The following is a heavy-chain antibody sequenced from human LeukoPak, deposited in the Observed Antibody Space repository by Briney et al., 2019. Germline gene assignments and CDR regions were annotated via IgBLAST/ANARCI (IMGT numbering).Heavy chain of an antibody. V-gene: IGHV4-61*02. CDR2: IYTSGST. J-gene: IGHJ5*02. Sequence: SQTLSLTCTVSGGSISSGSYYWSWIRQPAGKGLEWIGRIYTSGSTNYNPSLKSRVTISVDTSKNQFSLKLSSVTAADTAVYYCARDLAFDPWGQGTLVTVSS. CDR3: ARDLAFDP. CDR1: GGSISSGSYY. D-gene: IGHD5-12*01.